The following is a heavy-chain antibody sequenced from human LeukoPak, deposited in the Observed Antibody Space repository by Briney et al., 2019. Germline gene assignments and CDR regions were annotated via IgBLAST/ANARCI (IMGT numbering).Heavy chain of an antibody. CDR1: GFTFDDFA. D-gene: IGHD2-15*01. V-gene: IGHV3-9*01. Sequence: PGGSLRLSCAASGFTFDDFAMHWVRQAPGKGLEWVSGISWNSGSIGYAESVKGRFTISRDNAKNSLFPQMNSLRPEDTALYYCAKRACSGGSCYYFDYWGQGTLVTVSS. CDR3: AKRACSGGSCYYFDY. J-gene: IGHJ4*02. CDR2: ISWNSGSI.